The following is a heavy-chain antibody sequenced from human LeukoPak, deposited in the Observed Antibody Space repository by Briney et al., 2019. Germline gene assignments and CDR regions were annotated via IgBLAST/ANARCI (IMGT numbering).Heavy chain of an antibody. CDR3: ARSIAAAGVYNWFDP. J-gene: IGHJ5*02. D-gene: IGHD6-13*01. V-gene: IGHV4-39*07. CDR1: GGSISSSSYY. CDR2: IYYSGST. Sequence: PSETLSLTCTVSGGSISSSSYYWGWIRQPPGKGLEWIGSIYYSGSTYYNPSLKSRVTISVDTSKNQFSLKLSSVTAADTAVYYCARSIAAAGVYNWFDPWGQRTLVTVSS.